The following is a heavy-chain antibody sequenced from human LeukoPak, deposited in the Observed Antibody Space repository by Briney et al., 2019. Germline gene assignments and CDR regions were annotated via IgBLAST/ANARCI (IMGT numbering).Heavy chain of an antibody. CDR1: GFTFGNTW. Sequence: TGRSLRLSCAASGFTFGNTWMSWVRQAPGKGLEWVGRIKSKPDGATTDYAAPVKGRFTVSRDDSKNTLYLHMNSLKTEDTAVYYCTAYSPWDYWGQGTLVTVSS. J-gene: IGHJ4*02. V-gene: IGHV3-15*01. CDR3: TAYSPWDY. D-gene: IGHD2-15*01. CDR2: IKSKPDGATT.